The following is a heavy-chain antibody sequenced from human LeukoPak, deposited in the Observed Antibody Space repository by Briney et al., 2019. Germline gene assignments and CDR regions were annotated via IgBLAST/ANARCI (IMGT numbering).Heavy chain of an antibody. CDR1: GGSISSGGYY. J-gene: IGHJ4*02. CDR2: IYTSGST. Sequence: SETLSLTCTVSGGSISSGGYYWSWIWQPGGKGLEWLGLIYTSGSTNYNPSLQCRVTISVDMSKNQFYLRLSSVTAADTAVYYCARRRDGYNYDYWGQGTLVTVSS. D-gene: IGHD5-24*01. V-gene: IGHV4-61*02. CDR3: ARRRDGYNYDY.